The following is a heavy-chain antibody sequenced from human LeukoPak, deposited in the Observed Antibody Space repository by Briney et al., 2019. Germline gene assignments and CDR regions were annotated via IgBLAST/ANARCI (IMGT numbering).Heavy chain of an antibody. CDR2: INHSGST. CDR3: ARVGGRTSIAVAGTRFDP. V-gene: IGHV4-34*01. J-gene: IGHJ5*02. D-gene: IGHD6-19*01. CDR1: GGSFSGYY. Sequence: SETLSLTCAVYGGSFSGYYWSWIRQPPGKGLEWIGEINHSGSTNYNPSLKSRVTISVDTSKNQFSLKLSPVTAADTAVYYCARVGGRTSIAVAGTRFDPWGQGTLVTVSS.